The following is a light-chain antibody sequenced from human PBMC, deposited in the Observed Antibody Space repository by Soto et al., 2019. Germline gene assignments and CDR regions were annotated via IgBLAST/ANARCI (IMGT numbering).Light chain of an antibody. V-gene: IGKV4-1*01. J-gene: IGKJ2*01. CDR1: QSVLYSSNNKNY. CDR3: QQYYSTPYT. Sequence: DIVMTQSPDSLAVSLGERATINCKSSQSVLYSSNNKNYLAWYQQTPGQPPKLLIYWASTRGSGVPDRFSGSGSGTDFTLTISSLQPEYVAVYYCQQYYSTPYTFGQGTKLEIK. CDR2: WAS.